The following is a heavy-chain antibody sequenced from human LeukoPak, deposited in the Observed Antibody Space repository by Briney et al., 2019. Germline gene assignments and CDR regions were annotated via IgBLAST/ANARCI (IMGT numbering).Heavy chain of an antibody. CDR2: IRSSGSTI. V-gene: IGHV3-48*03. CDR3: ARRFDS. CDR1: RLTLSSYD. J-gene: IGHJ4*02. Sequence: GGSLRLSCTSSRLTLSSYDMNWVRQAPGKGLEWVSRIRSSGSTIDYADSVRGRFTISRDNAKNSLFLQMNSLRVEDTAVYYCARRFDSWGQGTLVTVSP.